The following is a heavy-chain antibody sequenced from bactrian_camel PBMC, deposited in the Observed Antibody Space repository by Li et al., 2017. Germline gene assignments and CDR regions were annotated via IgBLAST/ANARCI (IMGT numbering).Heavy chain of an antibody. CDR1: GLTFGAYR. D-gene: IGHD1*01. CDR2: VSTGGGTT. CDR3: TARYEFGLGACSGVGGLGF. V-gene: IGHV3S25*01. J-gene: IGHJ6*01. Sequence: ESGGGLVQPGGSLRLSCATSGLTFGAYRMYWVRQAPGKGLEWVSTVSTGGGTTYYADSVKGRFTISQDNAKNTVYLQMNSLTPGDTAMYYCTARYEFGLGACSGVGGLGFWGQGTQVTVS.